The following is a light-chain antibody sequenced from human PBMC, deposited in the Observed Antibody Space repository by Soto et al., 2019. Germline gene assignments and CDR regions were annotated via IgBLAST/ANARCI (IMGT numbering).Light chain of an antibody. V-gene: IGKV3-20*01. CDR2: GAS. Sequence: EIVLTQSPGTLSLSPGERATLSCRASQSFSNNYLAWYQQKPGQAPRLLIYGASSRATGIPDRFSGSGSGTDFTLTISRLEPEDFAVFYCQHYDSLPITFGQGTRLEI. CDR1: QSFSNNY. CDR3: QHYDSLPIT. J-gene: IGKJ5*01.